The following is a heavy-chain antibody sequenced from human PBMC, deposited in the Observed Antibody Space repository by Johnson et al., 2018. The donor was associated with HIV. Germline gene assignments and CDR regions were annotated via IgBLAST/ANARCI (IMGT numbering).Heavy chain of an antibody. Sequence: VQLVESGGGVVQPGGSLRLSCAASGFTFSSYAINWVRQAPGKGLEYVSGITGNGGSTYYANSVKGRFTISRDNSKKTLYLQMGSLRAEDMAVYYCARDPLENDYIWGQGAFDIWGQGTMVTVAS. CDR2: ITGNGGST. CDR3: ARDPLENDYIWGQGAFDI. J-gene: IGHJ3*02. D-gene: IGHD3-16*01. CDR1: GFTFSSYA. V-gene: IGHV3-64*01.